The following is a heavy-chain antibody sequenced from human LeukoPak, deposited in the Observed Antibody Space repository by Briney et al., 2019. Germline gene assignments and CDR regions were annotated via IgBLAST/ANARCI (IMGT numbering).Heavy chain of an antibody. D-gene: IGHD5-12*01. CDR2: IYHNGST. V-gene: IGHV4-38-2*02. CDR3: AREVGWLHPEGAFNI. Sequence: SETLSLTCTVSGYSISSGFHWGWIRQPPGKGLEWIGNIYHNGSTYYNPSLKGRVIMSVDTSKNHFSLKLGSVTAADTAVYYCAREVGWLHPEGAFNIWGQGTMVTVSS. CDR1: GYSISSGFH. J-gene: IGHJ3*02.